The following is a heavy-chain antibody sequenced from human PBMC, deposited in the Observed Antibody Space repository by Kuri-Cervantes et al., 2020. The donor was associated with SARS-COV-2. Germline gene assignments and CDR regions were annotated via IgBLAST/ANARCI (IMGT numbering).Heavy chain of an antibody. CDR1: GYTFTGYY. J-gene: IGHJ5*02. CDR2: INPNSGGT. CDR3: ASGRFICSSISCYRGWFDP. Sequence: ASVKVSCKASGYTFTGYYMHWVRQAPGQGLEWMGWINPNSGGTNYAQKFQGRVTMTSDTSISTAYMELSMLRSDDTAVYYCASGRFICSSISCYRGWFDPWGQGTLVTVSS. V-gene: IGHV1-2*02. D-gene: IGHD2-2*01.